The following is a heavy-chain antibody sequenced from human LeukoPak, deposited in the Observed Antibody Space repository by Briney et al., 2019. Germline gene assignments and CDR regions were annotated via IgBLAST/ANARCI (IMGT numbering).Heavy chain of an antibody. CDR1: GFTFSNYA. CDR3: SKGETDTGTLTHVY. V-gene: IGHV3-23*01. D-gene: IGHD1-7*01. CDR2: ISGSGTTT. J-gene: IGHJ4*02. Sequence: GGSLTLSCAASGFTFSNYAMSWVRQAPGKGLEWVSAISGSGTTTHYADSEKRLFTVSRDNSKNTVFLQMHSLGAEDTAVYYCSKGETDTGTLTHVYWGQGTLVTVSS.